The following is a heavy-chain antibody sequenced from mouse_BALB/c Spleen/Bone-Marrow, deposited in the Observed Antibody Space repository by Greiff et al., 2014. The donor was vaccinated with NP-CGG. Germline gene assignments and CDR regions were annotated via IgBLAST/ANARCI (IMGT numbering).Heavy chain of an antibody. CDR2: ISNGGGST. V-gene: IGHV5-12*02. J-gene: IGHJ4*01. CDR1: GFTFSDYY. Sequence: EVQRVESGGGLVQPGGSLKLSCATSGFTFSDYYMYWVRQTPEKRLEWVAYISNGGGSTYYPDTVKGRFTISRDNAKNTLYLQMSRLKSEDTAMYYCARQDHSYYYAMDYWGQGTSVTVSS. CDR3: ARQDHSYYYAMDY.